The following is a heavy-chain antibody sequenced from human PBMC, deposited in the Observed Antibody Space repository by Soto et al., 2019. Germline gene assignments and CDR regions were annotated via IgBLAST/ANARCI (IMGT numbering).Heavy chain of an antibody. CDR1: GGSISSYY. D-gene: IGHD3-22*01. J-gene: IGHJ4*02. CDR3: ARDYYDSSGYYWYFDY. V-gene: IGHV4-59*01. Sequence: SETLSLTCTVSGGSISSYYWSWILQPPGKGLEWIGYIYYSGSTNYNPSLKSRVTISVDTSKNQFSLKLSSVTAADTAVYYCARDYYDSSGYYWYFDYWGQGTLVTVSS. CDR2: IYYSGST.